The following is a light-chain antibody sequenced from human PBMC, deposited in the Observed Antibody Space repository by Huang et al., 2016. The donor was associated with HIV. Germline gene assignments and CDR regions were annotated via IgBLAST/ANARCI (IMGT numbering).Light chain of an antibody. J-gene: IGKJ2*03. Sequence: QMTQSPSTLSASVGDRVTITCRASQSISTWLAWYQQKPGKAPKLLSAKASNLESGVPSRFSGSGSGTEFSLTITSLQSDDFGSYYCQQYSSDSYSFGQGTRLDIK. CDR1: QSISTW. V-gene: IGKV1-5*03. CDR3: QQYSSDSYS. CDR2: KAS.